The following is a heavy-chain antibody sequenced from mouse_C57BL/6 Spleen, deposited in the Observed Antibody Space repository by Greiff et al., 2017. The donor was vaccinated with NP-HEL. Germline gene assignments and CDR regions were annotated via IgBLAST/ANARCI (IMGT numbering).Heavy chain of an antibody. CDR1: GYTFTSYW. CDR3: TRGEGLRRDGPYWYFDV. Sequence: QVQLKQPGAELVRPGSSVKLSCKASGYTFTSYWMDWVKQRPGQGLEWIGNIYPSESEINYNHKFKDKATLTVDKSSSTAYMQLSSLTSEDSAVYYCTRGEGLRRDGPYWYFDVWGTGTTVTVAS. CDR2: IYPSESEI. D-gene: IGHD2-4*01. V-gene: IGHV1-61*01. J-gene: IGHJ1*03.